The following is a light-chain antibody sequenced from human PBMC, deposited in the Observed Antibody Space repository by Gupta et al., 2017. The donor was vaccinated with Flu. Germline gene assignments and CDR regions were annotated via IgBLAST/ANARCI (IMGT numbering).Light chain of an antibody. CDR2: RNN. V-gene: IGLV1-47*01. CDR1: NSNIGSHY. Sequence: QSVLPQPPSASGIPGQAVTISCSGGNSNIGSHYVYWYQQLPGTAPKLLICRNNQRPSGVPERFSAYKSDTSASLTITGLRSEDEAEYYCAAWDDSLSVWVFGGGTKLTVL. CDR3: AAWDDSLSVWV. J-gene: IGLJ3*02.